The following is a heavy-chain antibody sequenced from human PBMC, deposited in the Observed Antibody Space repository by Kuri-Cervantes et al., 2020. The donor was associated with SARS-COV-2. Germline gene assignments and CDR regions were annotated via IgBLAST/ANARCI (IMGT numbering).Heavy chain of an antibody. CDR1: GGSISSSSYY. D-gene: IGHD3-3*01. Sequence: SETLSLTCTVSGGSISSSSYYWGWIRQPPGKGLEWIGSIYYSGSTYYNPSLKSRVTISVDTSKNQFSLKLSSVTAADTAVYYCARHLEEHTMFGVVIIPGPFDYWGQGTLVTVSS. CDR2: IYYSGST. V-gene: IGHV4-39*01. CDR3: ARHLEEHTMFGVVIIPGPFDY. J-gene: IGHJ4*02.